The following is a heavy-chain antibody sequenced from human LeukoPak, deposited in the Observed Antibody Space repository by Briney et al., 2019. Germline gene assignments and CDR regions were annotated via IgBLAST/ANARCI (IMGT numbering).Heavy chain of an antibody. Sequence: SETLSLTCAVYGGSFSGYYWSWIRQPPGKGLEWIGEINHSGSTNYNPSLKSRVTISVDTSRNQFSLKLSSVTAADTAVYYCAREFLYYDSSGYYWYFDLWGRGTLVTVS. V-gene: IGHV4-34*01. CDR1: GGSFSGYY. J-gene: IGHJ2*01. CDR3: AREFLYYDSSGYYWYFDL. CDR2: INHSGST. D-gene: IGHD3-22*01.